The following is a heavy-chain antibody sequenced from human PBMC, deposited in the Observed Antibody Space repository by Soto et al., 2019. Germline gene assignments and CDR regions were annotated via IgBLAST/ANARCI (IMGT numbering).Heavy chain of an antibody. D-gene: IGHD3-16*01. CDR1: GGTFSSYT. CDR2: IIPILGIA. Sequence: QVQLVQSGAEVKKPGSSVKVSCKASGGTFSSYTISWVRQAPGQGLEWMGRIIPILGIANYAQKFQGRVTITADKSTSTAYMELSSLRSEDTAVYYCARDGPGFMITFGGVSGNWFDPWGQGTLVTVSS. CDR3: ARDGPGFMITFGGVSGNWFDP. J-gene: IGHJ5*02. V-gene: IGHV1-69*08.